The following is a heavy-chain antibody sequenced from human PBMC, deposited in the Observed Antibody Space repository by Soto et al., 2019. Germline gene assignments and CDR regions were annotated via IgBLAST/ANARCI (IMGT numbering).Heavy chain of an antibody. D-gene: IGHD5-12*01. CDR1: GFTFSSDA. Sequence: GSLRLSCAATGFTFSSDAMNWVRQTPGKGLEWVSGISGSGDNTYYADSVKGRFIISRDNSKNTLYLQVNGLRVEDTAVYFGAKSRRSGYQAPWDYRRQGTQGTVSS. CDR2: ISGSGDNT. J-gene: IGHJ4*02. CDR3: AKSRRSGYQAPWDY. V-gene: IGHV3-23*01.